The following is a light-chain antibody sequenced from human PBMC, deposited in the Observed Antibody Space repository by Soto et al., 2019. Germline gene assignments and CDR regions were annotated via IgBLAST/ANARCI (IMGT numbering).Light chain of an antibody. CDR1: QSLLHSNGYNY. V-gene: IGKV2-28*01. J-gene: IGKJ1*01. CDR2: LGS. Sequence: DIVMTQSPLSLPVTPGEPASISCRSSQSLLHSNGYNYLDWYLQKPGQSPQLLIYLGSNRASGVPDRFSGRGSGADFTLTISRVEAEDVGVYYCMQALQTPRTFGQGTKVEIK. CDR3: MQALQTPRT.